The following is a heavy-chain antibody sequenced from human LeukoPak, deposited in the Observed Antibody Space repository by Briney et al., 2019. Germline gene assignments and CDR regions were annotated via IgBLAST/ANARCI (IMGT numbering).Heavy chain of an antibody. CDR2: ISGSGGST. CDR3: AKEGYSSGWSYFDY. J-gene: IGHJ4*02. Sequence: PGGSLRLSCAASGFTFSRYSMNWVRQAPGKGLEWVSAISGSGGSTYYADSVKGRFTISRDNSKNTLYLQMNSLRAEDTAVYYCAKEGYSSGWSYFDYWGQGTLVTVSS. V-gene: IGHV3-23*01. D-gene: IGHD6-19*01. CDR1: GFTFSRYS.